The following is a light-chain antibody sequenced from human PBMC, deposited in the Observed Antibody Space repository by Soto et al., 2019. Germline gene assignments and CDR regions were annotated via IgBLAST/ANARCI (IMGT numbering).Light chain of an antibody. CDR1: QSVSSSF. J-gene: IGKJ4*01. V-gene: IGKV3-20*01. CDR3: QQYGSLLPGLT. CDR2: GAS. Sequence: EIVLTQSPGTLSLSPVERATLSCMASQSVSSSFLAWYQQKPGQAPRLLIYGASSRATGIPDRFSGSGSGTDFTLTISRLEPEDFAVYYCQQYGSLLPGLTFGGGTKVDIK.